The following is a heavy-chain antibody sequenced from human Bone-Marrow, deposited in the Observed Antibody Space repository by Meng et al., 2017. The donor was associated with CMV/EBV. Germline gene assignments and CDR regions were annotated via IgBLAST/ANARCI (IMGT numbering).Heavy chain of an antibody. CDR3: ARGLGTPAGRSFDY. CDR1: GGSFSGYY. V-gene: IGHV4-34*01. J-gene: IGHJ4*02. Sequence: SETLSLTCTVSGGSFSGYYWSWIRQPPGKGLEWIGEINHSGSTNYNPSLKSRVTISVDTSKNQFSLKLSSVTAADTAVYYCARGLGTPAGRSFDYWGQGTLVTVSS. D-gene: IGHD1-14*01. CDR2: INHSGST.